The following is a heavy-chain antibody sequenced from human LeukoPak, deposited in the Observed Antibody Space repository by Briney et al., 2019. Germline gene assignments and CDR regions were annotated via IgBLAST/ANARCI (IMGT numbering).Heavy chain of an antibody. D-gene: IGHD2-15*01. V-gene: IGHV4-30-2*01. Sequence: PSQTLSLTCAVSGGSISSGGYSWSWIRQPPGKGLEWIGYIYHSGSTYYNPSLKSRVTISVDRSKNQFSLKLSSVTAADTAVYYCARVYRINWFDPWGQGTLVTVSS. CDR1: GGSISSGGYS. J-gene: IGHJ5*02. CDR3: ARVYRINWFDP. CDR2: IYHSGST.